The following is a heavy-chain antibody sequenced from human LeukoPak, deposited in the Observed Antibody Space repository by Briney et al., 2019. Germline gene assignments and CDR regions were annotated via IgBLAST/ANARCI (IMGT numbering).Heavy chain of an antibody. V-gene: IGHV4-31*03. CDR2: IQSSARP. J-gene: IGHJ4*02. D-gene: IGHD6-13*01. CDR1: GAAISSGTYD. CDR3: ARADPQQLVPSY. Sequence: SETLSLIRTVSGAAISSGTYDWTWIRPHPGTTPQWIGYIQSSARPYYIPSLKGRLTISVDTSKNQFSLKVRSVTAADTAVYYCARADPQQLVPSYWGQGTLVTVSS.